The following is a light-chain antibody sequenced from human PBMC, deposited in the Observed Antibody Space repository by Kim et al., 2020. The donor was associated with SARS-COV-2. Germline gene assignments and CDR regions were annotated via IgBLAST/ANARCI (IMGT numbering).Light chain of an antibody. CDR2: GKN. CDR3: NSRDSSGNRV. V-gene: IGLV3-19*01. CDR1: SLRSYY. J-gene: IGLJ2*01. Sequence: SSELTQDPAVSVALGQTVRITCQGDSLRSYYASWYQQKPGQAPVLVIYGKNNRPSGIPDRFSSSSSGNTASLTITGAQAEDEADYYCNSRDSSGNRVFGGGTQLTVL.